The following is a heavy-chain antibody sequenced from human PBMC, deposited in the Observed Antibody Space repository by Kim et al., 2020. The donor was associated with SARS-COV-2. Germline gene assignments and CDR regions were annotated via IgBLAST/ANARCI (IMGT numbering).Heavy chain of an antibody. CDR2: ISGSGGST. CDR1: GFTFSSYA. Sequence: GGSLRLSCAASGFTFSSYAMSWVRQAPGKGLEWVSAISGSGGSTYYADSVKGRFTISRDNSKNTLYLQMNSLRAEDTAVYYCAKVVGATRERRINAFDIWGQGTMVTVSS. CDR3: AKVVGATRERRINAFDI. J-gene: IGHJ3*02. D-gene: IGHD1-1*01. V-gene: IGHV3-23*01.